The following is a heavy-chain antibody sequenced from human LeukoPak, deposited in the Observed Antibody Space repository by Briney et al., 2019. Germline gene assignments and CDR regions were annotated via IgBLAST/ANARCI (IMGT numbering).Heavy chain of an antibody. J-gene: IGHJ4*02. Sequence: PSETLSLTCTVSGGSISSSSYYWGWIRQPPGKGLEWLGSFYHGGSTSYNPSLKSRVTISVDTSQNQISLKLSSVTAADTAVYYCARLKFDVLTGYYEALDYWGQGTLVTVSS. CDR1: GGSISSSSYY. V-gene: IGHV4-39*07. D-gene: IGHD3-9*01. CDR2: FYHGGST. CDR3: ARLKFDVLTGYYEALDY.